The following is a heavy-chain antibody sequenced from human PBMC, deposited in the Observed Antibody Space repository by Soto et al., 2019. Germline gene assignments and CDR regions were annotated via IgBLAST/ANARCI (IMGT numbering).Heavy chain of an antibody. CDR1: GYTFTSYG. Sequence: QVQLVQSGAEVKKPGASVKVSCKASGYTFTSYGISWVRQAPGQGLEWMGWISAYNGNTKYAQKLQGRVTMTTDTSTSTAYMEVRTRRSDDTAVYFCARDLAVGLVDYWGQGTLVTVSS. CDR2: ISAYNGNT. J-gene: IGHJ4*02. D-gene: IGHD6-19*01. CDR3: ARDLAVGLVDY. V-gene: IGHV1-18*01.